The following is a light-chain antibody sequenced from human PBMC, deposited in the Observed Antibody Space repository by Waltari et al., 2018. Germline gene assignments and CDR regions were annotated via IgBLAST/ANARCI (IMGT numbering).Light chain of an antibody. CDR3: QVWDSSSDLNWV. Sequence: YVLSQPPSVPVPPGETPSIPCGGKTIGPNSVHCYQVKAGLAPLLVVYDDAVRPSGIPERFSGFNSGNTATLTITGVEGGDEADYFCQVWDSSSDLNWVFGGGTKLTVL. V-gene: IGLV3-21*02. CDR1: TIGPNS. CDR2: DDA. J-gene: IGLJ3*02.